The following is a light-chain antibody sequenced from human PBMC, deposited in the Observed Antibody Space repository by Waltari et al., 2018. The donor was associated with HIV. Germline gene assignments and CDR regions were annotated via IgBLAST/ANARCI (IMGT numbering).Light chain of an antibody. Sequence: DIQMTQSPSSLSAFVGDRVTVTCRASQSISTYLNWYQQKPGKAPNLLIYAASTLQSGVPSRFSGSGSGTDFTLTITSLQPEDFATYYCQQSYSTPRWTFGQGTKVEI. CDR3: QQSYSTPRWT. CDR2: AAS. V-gene: IGKV1-39*01. CDR1: QSISTY. J-gene: IGKJ1*01.